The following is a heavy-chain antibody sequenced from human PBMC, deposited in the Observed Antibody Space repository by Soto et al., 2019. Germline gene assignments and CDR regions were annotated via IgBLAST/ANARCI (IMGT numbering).Heavy chain of an antibody. CDR1: GVSISGYY. Sequence: SETLSLTCTVAGVSISGYYCRWIRQPPGKGLEWIGYIYYSGSTNYNPSLKSRVTISVDTSKNQFSLKLSSVTAADTAVYYCDRSAGGDFDYWGQGTLVTVSS. CDR3: DRSAGGDFDY. J-gene: IGHJ4*02. D-gene: IGHD6-25*01. V-gene: IGHV4-59*08. CDR2: IYYSGST.